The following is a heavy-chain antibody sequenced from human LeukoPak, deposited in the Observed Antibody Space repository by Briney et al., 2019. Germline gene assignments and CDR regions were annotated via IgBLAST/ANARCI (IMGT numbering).Heavy chain of an antibody. CDR3: ARGPSGYSYGRYYYYYYMDV. J-gene: IGHJ6*03. CDR1: GGSFSGYY. CDR2: INHSGST. Sequence: KPSETLSLTCAVYGGSFSGYYWSWIRQPPGKGLEWIGEINHSGSTNYNPSLKSRVTISVDTSKNQFSLKLSSVTAADTAVYYCARGPSGYSYGRYYYYYYMDVWGKGTTVTVSS. D-gene: IGHD5-18*01. V-gene: IGHV4-34*01.